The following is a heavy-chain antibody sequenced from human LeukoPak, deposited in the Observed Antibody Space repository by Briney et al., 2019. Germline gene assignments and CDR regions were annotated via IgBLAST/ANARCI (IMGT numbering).Heavy chain of an antibody. CDR1: GYTFTSYG. D-gene: IGHD3-3*01. CDR2: ISAYNGNT. Sequence: ASVKVSCKASGYTFTSYGISWVRQAPGQGLEWMGWISAYNGNTNYAQKLQGRVTMTTDTSTSTAYMELRSLRSNDTAVYYYARDGYDFWSGSIFDYWGQGTLVTVSS. V-gene: IGHV1-18*01. CDR3: ARDGYDFWSGSIFDY. J-gene: IGHJ4*02.